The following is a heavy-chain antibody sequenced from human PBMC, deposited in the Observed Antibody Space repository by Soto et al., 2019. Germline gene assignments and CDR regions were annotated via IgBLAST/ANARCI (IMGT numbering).Heavy chain of an antibody. CDR3: ARGIQGVTDTAMVTYHFKRPYYYYYGMDV. J-gene: IGHJ6*02. V-gene: IGHV4-34*01. D-gene: IGHD5-18*01. CDR1: GGSFSGYY. Sequence: NPSATLSLTCAVYGGSFSGYYWSWIRQPPGKGLEWIGEINHSRSTNYNPYLKSRVTISVDTSKNQFSLKLSSVTAADTAVYYCARGIQGVTDTAMVTYHFKRPYYYYYGMDVWGQGTTVTVSS. CDR2: INHSRST.